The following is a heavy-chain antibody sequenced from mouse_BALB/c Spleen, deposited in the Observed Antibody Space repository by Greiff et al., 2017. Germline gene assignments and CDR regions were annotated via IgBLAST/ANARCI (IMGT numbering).Heavy chain of an antibody. J-gene: IGHJ4*01. V-gene: IGHV5-17*02. CDR3: ARSRGLTYYFDY. D-gene: IGHD1-1*01. CDR1: GFTFSSFG. Sequence: EVKLQESGGGLVQPGGSRKLSCAASGFTFSSFGMHWVRQAPEKGLEWVAYISSGSSTIYYADTVKGRFTISRDNPKNTLFLQMTSLRSEDTAMYYCARSRGLTYYFDYWGQGTSVTVSS. CDR2: ISSGSSTI.